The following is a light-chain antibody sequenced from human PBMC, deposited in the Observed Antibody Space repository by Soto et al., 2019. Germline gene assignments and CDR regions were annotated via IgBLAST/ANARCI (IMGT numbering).Light chain of an antibody. J-gene: IGKJ2*01. Sequence: DVVMTQSPLSLPVTLGQPASISCRSSQTLVHSDGNTYLNWFQQRPGQSPRRLIFDISNRDSGVPDRFSGSGSGTDFTLQISRVEAEDVGLYYCMQHSHWPHTFGQGTKLEIK. V-gene: IGKV2-30*02. CDR2: DIS. CDR1: QTLVHSDGNTY. CDR3: MQHSHWPHT.